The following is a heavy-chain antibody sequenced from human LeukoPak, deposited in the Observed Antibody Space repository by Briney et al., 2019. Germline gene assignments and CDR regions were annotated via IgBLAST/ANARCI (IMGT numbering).Heavy chain of an antibody. J-gene: IGHJ4*02. V-gene: IGHV4-38-2*02. CDR1: GYSISSGYY. Sequence: SETLSLTCTVSGYSISSGYYWGWIRQPSGKGLEWIGSIYHSGSTYYNPSLKSRVTISVDTSKNQFSLKLSSVTAADTAVYYCARGPGTGIAVAGTFRYWGQGTLVTVSS. CDR2: IYHSGST. CDR3: ARGPGTGIAVAGTFRY. D-gene: IGHD6-19*01.